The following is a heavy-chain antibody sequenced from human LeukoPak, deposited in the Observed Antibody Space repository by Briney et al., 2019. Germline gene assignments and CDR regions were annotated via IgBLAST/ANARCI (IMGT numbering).Heavy chain of an antibody. Sequence: SETLSLTCTVSGESISGFYWTWLRQPPGKGLEWIGYIYYSGSTNYNPSLKSRVTISVDTSKNQFSLKLSSVTAADTAVYYCARTTEGYAGGPGYSYYYYMDVWGKGTTVTVSS. V-gene: IGHV4-59*01. CDR1: GESISGFY. CDR2: IYYSGST. CDR3: ARTTEGYAGGPGYSYYYYMDV. D-gene: IGHD5-12*01. J-gene: IGHJ6*03.